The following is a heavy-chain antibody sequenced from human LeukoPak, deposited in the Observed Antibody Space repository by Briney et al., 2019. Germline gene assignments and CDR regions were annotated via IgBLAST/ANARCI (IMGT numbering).Heavy chain of an antibody. J-gene: IGHJ4*02. CDR1: GGSISSYY. CDR3: ARHGPGYGFDY. CDR2: IYYSGST. Sequence: SETLSLTCSVSGGSISSYYWSWIRQPPGKGLEWIGYIYYSGSTNYNPSLKSRVTISVDTSKNQFSLKLSSVTAADTAVYYCARHGPGYGFDYWGQGTLVTVSS. D-gene: IGHD1-1*01. V-gene: IGHV4-59*08.